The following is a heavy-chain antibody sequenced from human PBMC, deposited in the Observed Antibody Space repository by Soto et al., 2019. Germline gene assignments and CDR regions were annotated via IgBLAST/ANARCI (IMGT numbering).Heavy chain of an antibody. D-gene: IGHD1-20*01. J-gene: IGHJ3*02. Sequence: QVQLQESGPGLVKPSETLSLICTVSGGSIRNYFWTWIRQPARQGLDWIGRIYSSGNTVYNASLKTRGTMSIDMSTNQFSLKLSSMTAADTAVYYCVRDVESPGISGSWGAFDIWGQGTVVTVSS. CDR3: VRDVESPGISGSWGAFDI. CDR2: IYSSGNT. V-gene: IGHV4-4*07. CDR1: GGSIRNYF.